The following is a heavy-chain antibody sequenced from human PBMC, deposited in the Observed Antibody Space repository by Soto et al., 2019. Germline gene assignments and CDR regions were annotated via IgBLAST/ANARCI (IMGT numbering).Heavy chain of an antibody. Sequence: PGGSLRLSCAASGFTFSSYAMSWVRQAPGKGLEWVSAISGSGGSTYYADSVKGRFTISRDNSKNTLYLQMNSLRAEDTAVYYCAKDQPLEWLDYYYVMDVWGQGTTVTVSS. V-gene: IGHV3-23*01. CDR1: GFTFSSYA. CDR2: ISGSGGST. CDR3: AKDQPLEWLDYYYVMDV. D-gene: IGHD3-3*01. J-gene: IGHJ6*02.